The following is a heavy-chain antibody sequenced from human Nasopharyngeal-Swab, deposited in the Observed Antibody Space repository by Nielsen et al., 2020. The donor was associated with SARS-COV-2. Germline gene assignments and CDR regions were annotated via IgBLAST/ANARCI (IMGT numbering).Heavy chain of an antibody. V-gene: IGHV3-23*01. D-gene: IGHD2-2*01. CDR1: GFTFSSYA. J-gene: IGHJ4*02. Sequence: GESLKISCAASGFTFSSYAMSWVRQAPGKGLEWVSAISGSGGSTYYADSVKGRFTISRDNSKNTLYLQMNSLRAEDTAVYYGAKSAGIVVPAAMLGTIDYWGQGTLVTVSS. CDR3: AKSAGIVVPAAMLGTIDY. CDR2: ISGSGGST.